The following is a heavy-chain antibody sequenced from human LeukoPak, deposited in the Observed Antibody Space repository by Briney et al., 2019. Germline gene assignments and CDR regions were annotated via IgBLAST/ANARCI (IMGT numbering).Heavy chain of an antibody. CDR3: AKNQGQWLVPVDY. CDR1: GFIFSSYS. J-gene: IGHJ4*02. V-gene: IGHV3-23*01. Sequence: PGGSLRLSCAASGFIFSSYSINWVRQAPGKGLEWVSSMSGSGGSTYYADSVKGRFTISRDNSKNTLYLQMNNLRAEDTALYYCAKNQGQWLVPVDYWGQGTLVTVSS. D-gene: IGHD6-19*01. CDR2: MSGSGGST.